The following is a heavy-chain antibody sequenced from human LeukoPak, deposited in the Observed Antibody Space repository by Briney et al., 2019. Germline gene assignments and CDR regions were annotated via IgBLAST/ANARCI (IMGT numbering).Heavy chain of an antibody. J-gene: IGHJ4*02. V-gene: IGHV3-11*01. CDR1: GFTFSDYY. D-gene: IGHD3-16*02. Sequence: GGSLGLSCAVSGFTFSDYYMSWIRQARGKGLEWISFISGSGGTIYYADSVKGRFTISRDNGKNSLYLQMSSLRAEDTAVYYCARDGLGTPYDYVWGSYRTLDYWGQGTLVTVSS. CDR2: ISGSGGTI. CDR3: ARDGLGTPYDYVWGSYRTLDY.